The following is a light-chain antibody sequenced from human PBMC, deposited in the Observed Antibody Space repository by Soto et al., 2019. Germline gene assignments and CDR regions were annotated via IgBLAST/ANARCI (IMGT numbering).Light chain of an antibody. CDR1: SSDVGAYIY. CDR2: DVI. CDR3: SSYTSSSTLYV. Sequence: QSVLTQPRSVSGSPGQSVTFSCTGTSSDVGAYIYVSWYQQHPGKAPKLIIYDVIKRPSGVPDRFSGSKSGNTASLTISGLQAEDEADYYCSSYTSSSTLYVFGTGTKVTVL. V-gene: IGLV2-11*01. J-gene: IGLJ1*01.